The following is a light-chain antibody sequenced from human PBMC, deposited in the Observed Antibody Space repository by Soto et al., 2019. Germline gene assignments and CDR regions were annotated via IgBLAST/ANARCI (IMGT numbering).Light chain of an antibody. CDR1: SGINVGTYV. V-gene: IGLV5-45*03. Sequence: QSVLTQPSSLSASPGASASLTCTLRSGINVGTYVIYWYQQKPGSPPQFLLRYKSDSDKQQGSGVPSRFSGSKDASANTGILLSSGLQSEDEADYYCMIWHSNTVVFGGGTKLTVL. CDR2: YKSDSDK. J-gene: IGLJ2*01. CDR3: MIWHSNTVV.